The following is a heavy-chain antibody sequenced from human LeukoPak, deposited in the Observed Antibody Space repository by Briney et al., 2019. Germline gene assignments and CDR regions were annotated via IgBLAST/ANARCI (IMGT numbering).Heavy chain of an antibody. CDR2: ISSSGSTI. J-gene: IGHJ4*02. Sequence: GGSLRLSCAASGFTFSDYYMSWIRQAPGKGLEWVSYISSSGSTIYYADSVKGRFTISRDNAKNSLYLQMNSLRAEDTAVYYCSRERGHYYDSSGYTNWGQGTLVTVSS. D-gene: IGHD3-22*01. CDR1: GFTFSDYY. V-gene: IGHV3-11*04. CDR3: SRERGHYYDSSGYTN.